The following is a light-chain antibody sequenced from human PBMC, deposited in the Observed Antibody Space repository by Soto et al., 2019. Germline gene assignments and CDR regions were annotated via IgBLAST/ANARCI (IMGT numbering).Light chain of an antibody. J-gene: IGLJ3*02. Sequence: QAVVTQEPSFSVSPGRTVTLTCGLSSGSVSTSYNPSWYQQTPGQAPRTLIYSTNTRSSGVPDRFSGSILGNKAALTITGAQADDESDYYCVLYMGSGIWVFGGGTKLTVL. CDR1: SGSVSTSYN. CDR3: VLYMGSGIWV. V-gene: IGLV8-61*01. CDR2: STN.